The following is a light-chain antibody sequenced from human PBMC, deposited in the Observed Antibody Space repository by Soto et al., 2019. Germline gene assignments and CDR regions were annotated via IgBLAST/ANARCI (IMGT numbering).Light chain of an antibody. CDR3: QQYNSYSWT. V-gene: IGKV1-5*03. J-gene: IGKJ1*01. CDR2: KAS. Sequence: DIQMTQSPSTLSASVGDRVTITCGASQSIGSWLAWYQQKPGKAPKLVIYKASSLESGVPSGFSGSGSGTEFTLTISSLQNDDFATYYCQQYNSYSWTFGQGTKVDIK. CDR1: QSIGSW.